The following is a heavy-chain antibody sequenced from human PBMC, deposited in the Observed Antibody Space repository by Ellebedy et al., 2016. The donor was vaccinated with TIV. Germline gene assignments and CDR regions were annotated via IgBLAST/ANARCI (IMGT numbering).Heavy chain of an antibody. Sequence: GESLKISXASSGFTFSSYVMNWVRQAPGKGLEWVAVISYDGSNKYYADSVKGRFTISRDNSKNTLYLQMNSLIAEDTAVYYCARGPRIPYPLYYYGMDLWGQGTTVTVSS. CDR3: ARGPRIPYPLYYYGMDL. CDR2: ISYDGSNK. V-gene: IGHV3-30*04. J-gene: IGHJ6*02. CDR1: GFTFSSYV.